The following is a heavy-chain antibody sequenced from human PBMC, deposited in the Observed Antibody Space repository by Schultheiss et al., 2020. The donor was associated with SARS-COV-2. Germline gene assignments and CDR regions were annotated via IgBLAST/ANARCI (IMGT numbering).Heavy chain of an antibody. Sequence: SETLSLTCTVSGGSIRSGESYWSWIRQSPGKGLEWIGYIDYSGRIFYNPSLKSRLTISVDTSKNQFSLKLTSLTAADTAIYYCARQRLEVAAVDYWGQGTLVTVSS. CDR1: GGSIRSGESY. D-gene: IGHD6-19*01. CDR3: ARQRLEVAAVDY. V-gene: IGHV4-30-4*01. CDR2: IDYSGRI. J-gene: IGHJ4*02.